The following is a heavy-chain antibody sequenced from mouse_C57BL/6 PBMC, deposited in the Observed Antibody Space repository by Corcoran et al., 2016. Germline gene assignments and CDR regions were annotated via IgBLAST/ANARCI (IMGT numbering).Heavy chain of an antibody. CDR3: ARPYDYPLAY. J-gene: IGHJ3*01. CDR2: INPNNGGT. V-gene: IGHV1-26*01. CDR1: GYTFTDYY. D-gene: IGHD2-4*01. Sequence: EVQLQQSGPELVKTGASVKISCKASGYTFTDYYMNWVKQSHGKSLEWIGDINPNNGGTSYNQKFKGKATLTVDKSSSTAYMELRSLTSEDSAVYYCARPYDYPLAYWGQGTLVTVSA.